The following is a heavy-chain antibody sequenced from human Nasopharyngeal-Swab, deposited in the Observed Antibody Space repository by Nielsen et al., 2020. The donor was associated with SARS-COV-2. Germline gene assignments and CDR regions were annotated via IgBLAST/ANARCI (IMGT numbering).Heavy chain of an antibody. CDR1: GFGFSSFG. V-gene: IGHV3-30*03. CDR2: IAHDASNE. J-gene: IGHJ4*02. Sequence: GGSLRLSCVASGFGFSSFGMHWVRQAPGKGLEWVAFIAHDASNEYYGDSVKGRFSISRDSSKNTLYLQMDSLRGEDTAVYYCARDAPAHYGAFYWGRGTLVTVSS. D-gene: IGHD4-17*01. CDR3: ARDAPAHYGAFY.